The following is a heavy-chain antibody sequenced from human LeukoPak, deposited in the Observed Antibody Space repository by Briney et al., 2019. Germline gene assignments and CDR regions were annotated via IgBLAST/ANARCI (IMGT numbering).Heavy chain of an antibody. V-gene: IGHV3-11*04. CDR1: GFTFSDYY. J-gene: IGHJ6*03. CDR2: ISTTDSIK. D-gene: IGHD6-6*01. Sequence: SGGSLRLSCAASGFTFSDYYMSWVRQAPGKGLEWVTYISTTDSIKYNADSVKGRFTISRDNAKNSLYLQMNSLRAEDTAVYYCARADSSIAARLSRSSIFNYYYYMDVWGKGTTVTVSS. CDR3: ARADSSIAARLSRSSIFNYYYYMDV.